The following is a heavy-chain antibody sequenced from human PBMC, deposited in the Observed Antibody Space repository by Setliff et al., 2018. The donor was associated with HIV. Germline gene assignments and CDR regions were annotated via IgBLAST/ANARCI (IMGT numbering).Heavy chain of an antibody. D-gene: IGHD5-18*01. CDR1: GFTFRNYG. V-gene: IGHV3-21*04. Sequence: GGSLRLSCAASGFTFRNYGMHWVRQAPGKGLEWVASISSSSSYLYYAESVKGRFTISRDNAKNSLYLQMNSLKSEDTAVYYCTRHVDSGTYMDVWGRGTTVTVSS. CDR3: TRHVDSGTYMDV. CDR2: ISSSSSYL. J-gene: IGHJ6*03.